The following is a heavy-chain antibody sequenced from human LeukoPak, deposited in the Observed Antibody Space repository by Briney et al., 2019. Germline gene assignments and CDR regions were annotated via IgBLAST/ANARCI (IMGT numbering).Heavy chain of an antibody. Sequence: GGSLRLSCAASGFTFSSYTMNWVRQAPGKGLEWVSSITSSSSYIYYADSVKGRFTISRDNARNSLYLQMNSLRAEDTAVYYCARDDGSHGYVVREGYFDYWGQGTLVTVSS. J-gene: IGHJ4*02. V-gene: IGHV3-21*01. CDR2: ITSSSSYI. CDR1: GFTFSSYT. CDR3: ARDDGSHGYVVREGYFDY. D-gene: IGHD5-18*01.